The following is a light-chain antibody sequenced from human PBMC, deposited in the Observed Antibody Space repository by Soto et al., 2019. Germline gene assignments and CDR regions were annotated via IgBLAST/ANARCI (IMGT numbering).Light chain of an antibody. J-gene: IGLJ1*01. CDR1: SSDFGGYNY. CDR3: NSFTSANTYV. V-gene: IGLV2-14*03. CDR2: HVS. Sequence: SALTQTASLSGSPGQSITISCTGTSSDFGGYNYVSWYQQYPGKVPKLLIYHVSNRPSGVSNRFSGSKSGNTASLTISGLQDEDEADYLCNSFTSANTYVFGTGTKVTVL.